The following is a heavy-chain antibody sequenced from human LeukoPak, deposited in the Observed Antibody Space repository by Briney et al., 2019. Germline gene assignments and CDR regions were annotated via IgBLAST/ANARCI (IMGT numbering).Heavy chain of an antibody. D-gene: IGHD2-2*01. CDR1: GGSFSGYY. CDR3: TRKGVVPAAAKDLMYY. CDR2: IRSKAYGGTT. J-gene: IGHJ4*02. Sequence: LSLTCAVYGGSFSGYYWSWFRQAPGKGLEWVGFIRSKAYGGTTEYAASVKGRFTISRDDSKSIAYLQMNSLKTEDTAVYYCTRKGVVPAAAKDLMYYWGQGTLVTVSS. V-gene: IGHV3-49*03.